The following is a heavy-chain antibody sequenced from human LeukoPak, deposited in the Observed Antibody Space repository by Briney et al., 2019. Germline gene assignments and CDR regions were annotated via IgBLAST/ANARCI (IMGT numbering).Heavy chain of an antibody. V-gene: IGHV4-30-2*01. J-gene: IGHJ6*02. CDR2: IYHSGST. Sequence: SQTLSLTCAVSGGSISSGGYSWSWIRQPPGEGLEWIGYIYHSGSTYYNPSLKSRVTISVDRSKNQFSLKLSSVTAADTAVYYCARANCSSTSCYPYYYYGMDVWGQGTTVTVSS. CDR3: ARANCSSTSCYPYYYYGMDV. CDR1: GGSISSGGYS. D-gene: IGHD2-2*01.